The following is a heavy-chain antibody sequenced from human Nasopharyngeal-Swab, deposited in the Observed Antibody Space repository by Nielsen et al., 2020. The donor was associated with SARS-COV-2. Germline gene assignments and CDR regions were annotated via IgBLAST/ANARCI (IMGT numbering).Heavy chain of an antibody. D-gene: IGHD3-16*01. CDR2: IWYDGSNK. CDR1: GFTFSSYG. Sequence: GESLKISCAASGFTFSSYGMHWVRQAPGKGLEWVAVIWYDGSNKYYADSVKGRFTISRDNSKNTLYLQMNSLRAEDTAVYYCARDSDYDYVWGSYGTTLDYWGQGTLVTASS. CDR3: ARDSDYDYVWGSYGTTLDY. J-gene: IGHJ4*02. V-gene: IGHV3-33*01.